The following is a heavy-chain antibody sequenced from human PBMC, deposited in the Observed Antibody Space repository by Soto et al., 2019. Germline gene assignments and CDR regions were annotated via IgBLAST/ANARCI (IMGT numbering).Heavy chain of an antibody. CDR2: IYYSGST. CDR3: ARGTDFWSGAFFDY. D-gene: IGHD3-3*01. CDR1: GGSISSYY. J-gene: IGHJ4*02. V-gene: IGHV4-59*01. Sequence: PSETLSLTCTVSGGSISSYYWSWIRQPPGKGLEWIGYIYYSGSTNYNPSLKSRVTISVDTSKNQFSLKLSSVTAADTAVYYCARGTDFWSGAFFDYWGQGTLVTV.